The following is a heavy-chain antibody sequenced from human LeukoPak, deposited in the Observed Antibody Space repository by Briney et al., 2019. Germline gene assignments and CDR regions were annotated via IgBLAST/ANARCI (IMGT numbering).Heavy chain of an antibody. CDR3: ARDLITMVRGVIIVGNWFDP. CDR2: INAGNGNT. Sequence: ASVKVSCKASGYTFTNYGITWVRQAPGQRLEWMGWINAGNGNTKYSQKFQGRVTITRDTSASTAYMELSSLRSEDTAVYYCARDLITMVRGVIIVGNWFDPWGQGTLVTVSS. CDR1: GYTFTNYG. V-gene: IGHV1-3*01. J-gene: IGHJ5*02. D-gene: IGHD3-10*01.